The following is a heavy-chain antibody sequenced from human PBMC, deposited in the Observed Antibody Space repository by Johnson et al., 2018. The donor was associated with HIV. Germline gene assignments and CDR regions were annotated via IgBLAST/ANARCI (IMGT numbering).Heavy chain of an antibody. Sequence: QVQLVESGGGVVQPGRSLRLSCVASGFSFSSFAMHWVRQAPGKGLEWVAVIWYDGSNKYYADSVKGRFTISRDNSKNTMYLQMNSLRAGDTAVYYCATERQAALDIWGQGTMVSVSS. D-gene: IGHD1-1*01. CDR2: IWYDGSNK. V-gene: IGHV3-33*08. J-gene: IGHJ3*02. CDR1: GFSFSSFA. CDR3: ATERQAALDI.